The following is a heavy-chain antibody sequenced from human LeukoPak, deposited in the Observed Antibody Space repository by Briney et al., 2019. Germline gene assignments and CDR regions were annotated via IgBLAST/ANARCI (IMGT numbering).Heavy chain of an antibody. Sequence: ASVKVSCKASGYTFTSYGISWVRQAPGQGLEWMGWISAYNGNTNYAQKLQGRVTMTTDTSTSTAYMELRSLRSDDTAVYYCARDEQYCSGGSCYSEGDAFDIWGQGTMVTVSS. CDR1: GYTFTSYG. J-gene: IGHJ3*02. CDR3: ARDEQYCSGGSCYSEGDAFDI. CDR2: ISAYNGNT. D-gene: IGHD2-15*01. V-gene: IGHV1-18*01.